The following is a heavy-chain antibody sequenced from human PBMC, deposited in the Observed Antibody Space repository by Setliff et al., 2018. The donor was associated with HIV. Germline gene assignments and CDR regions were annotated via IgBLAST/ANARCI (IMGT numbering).Heavy chain of an antibody. CDR1: GGPFSDHY. CDR3: ARDQGLELRGDYYYYGMDV. D-gene: IGHD1-7*01. J-gene: IGHJ6*02. Sequence: SETLSLTCAVHGGPFSDHYWNWIRQPPGKGLEWIAEIHHTGSTHYNPSLKSRTTMSLDTSRNQVSLKLSSVSAADTAVYYCARDQGLELRGDYYYYGMDVWGQGTTVTVSS. V-gene: IGHV4-34*01. CDR2: IHHTGST.